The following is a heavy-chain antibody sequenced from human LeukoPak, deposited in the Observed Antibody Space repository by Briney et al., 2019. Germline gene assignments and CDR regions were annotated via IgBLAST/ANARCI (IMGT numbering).Heavy chain of an antibody. Sequence: SVTVSCKASGGTFSSYAISWVRQAPGQGLEWMGRIIPIFGTANYAQKFQGRVTITTDESTSTAYMELSSLRSEDTAVYYCARETAMAKSYYYYYMDVWGKGTTVTVSS. V-gene: IGHV1-69*05. CDR3: ARETAMAKSYYYYYMDV. CDR2: IIPIFGTA. CDR1: GGTFSSYA. J-gene: IGHJ6*03. D-gene: IGHD5-18*01.